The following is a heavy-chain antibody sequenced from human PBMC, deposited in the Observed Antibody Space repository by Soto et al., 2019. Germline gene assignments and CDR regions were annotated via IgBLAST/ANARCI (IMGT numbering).Heavy chain of an antibody. D-gene: IGHD6-13*01. CDR1: GYTLTQLS. CDR3: ATDPWEWRAAAVSP. V-gene: IGHV1-24*01. CDR2: FDPEDGET. Sequence: ASVKVSCKVSGYTLTQLSMHWLLQSPGKVLEWMGGFDPEDGETIYAQKFQGRVTMTEDTSTDTAYMELSSLRSEDTAVYYCATDPWEWRAAAVSPWGQGTLVTVSS. J-gene: IGHJ5*02.